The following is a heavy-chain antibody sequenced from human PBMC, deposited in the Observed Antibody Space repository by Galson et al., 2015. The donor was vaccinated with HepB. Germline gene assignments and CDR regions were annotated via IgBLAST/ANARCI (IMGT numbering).Heavy chain of an antibody. CDR2: ISAYNGNT. CDR3: ARGGVTMVRGVIKNWFDP. CDR1: GYTFTSYG. Sequence: SVKVSCKASGYTFTSYGISWVRQAPGQGLEWMGWISAYNGNTNYAQKLQGRVTMTTDTSTSTAYMELSRLRSDDTAVYYCARGGVTMVRGVIKNWFDPWGQGTQVTVSS. D-gene: IGHD3-10*01. J-gene: IGHJ5*02. V-gene: IGHV1-18*01.